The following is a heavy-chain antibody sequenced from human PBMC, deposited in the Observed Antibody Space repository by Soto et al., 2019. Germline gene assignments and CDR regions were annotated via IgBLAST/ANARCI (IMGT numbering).Heavy chain of an antibody. Sequence: SETLSLTCTVSGGSISSYYWSWIRQPPGKGLEWIGYIYYSGSTNYNPSLKSRVTISVDTSKNQFSLKLSSVTAADTAVYYCARQTDPYYDFWSGYKLAPYYFDYWGQGTLVTVSS. D-gene: IGHD3-3*01. CDR3: ARQTDPYYDFWSGYKLAPYYFDY. CDR2: IYYSGST. CDR1: GGSISSYY. J-gene: IGHJ4*02. V-gene: IGHV4-59*08.